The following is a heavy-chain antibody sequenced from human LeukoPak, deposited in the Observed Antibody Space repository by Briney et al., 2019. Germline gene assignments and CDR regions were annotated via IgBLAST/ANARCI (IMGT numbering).Heavy chain of an antibody. Sequence: GGSLRLSCATSGFTFSDAWMSWVRQAPGEGLEWVGRIQSRTDGGPTEYAAPVKGRFTISRDDSRNTLYLQMNSLKAGDTGVYYCTTDRGALTNWGPGTLVTVSS. CDR1: GFTFSDAW. CDR2: IQSRTDGGPT. D-gene: IGHD3-10*01. V-gene: IGHV3-15*01. CDR3: TTDRGALTN. J-gene: IGHJ4*02.